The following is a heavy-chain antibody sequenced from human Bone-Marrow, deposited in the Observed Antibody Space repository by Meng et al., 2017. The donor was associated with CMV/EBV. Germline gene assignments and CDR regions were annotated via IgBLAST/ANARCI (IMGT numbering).Heavy chain of an antibody. CDR3: ARHALPWGGRLLWFGELIVTSSTTPYYFDY. Sequence: RHAPGKGLEWIGSIYYSGSTYYNPSLKSRVTISVDTSKNQFSLKLSSVTAADTAVYYCARHALPWGGRLLWFGELIVTSSTTPYYFDYWGQGTLVTVSS. J-gene: IGHJ4*02. V-gene: IGHV4-39*01. CDR2: IYYSGST. D-gene: IGHD3-10*01.